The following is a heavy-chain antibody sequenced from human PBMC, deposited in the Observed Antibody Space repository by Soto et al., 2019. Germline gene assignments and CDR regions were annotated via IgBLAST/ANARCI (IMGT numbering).Heavy chain of an antibody. Sequence: SETLSLTCTVSGGSVSSGSYYWSWIRQPPGKGLEWIGYIYYSGSTNYNPSLKSRVTISVDTSKNQFSLKLSSVTAADTAVYYCARVGLLWFGELKGMDVWGQGTTVTVSS. V-gene: IGHV4-61*01. CDR2: IYYSGST. D-gene: IGHD3-10*01. CDR1: GGSVSSGSYY. CDR3: ARVGLLWFGELKGMDV. J-gene: IGHJ6*02.